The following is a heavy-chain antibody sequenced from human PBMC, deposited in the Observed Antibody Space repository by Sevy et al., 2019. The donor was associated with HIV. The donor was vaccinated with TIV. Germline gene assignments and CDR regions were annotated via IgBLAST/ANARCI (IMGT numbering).Heavy chain of an antibody. CDR2: ISWNSGSI. V-gene: IGHV3-9*01. Sequence: GGSLRLSCAASGFTFDDYAMHWVRQAPGKGLEWVSGISWNSGSIGYADSVKGRFTISRDNAKNSLYLQMNSLRAEDTALYYCAKDIGPGGTGTTDDYWGQGTLVTVSS. CDR1: GFTFDDYA. D-gene: IGHD1-7*01. CDR3: AKDIGPGGTGTTDDY. J-gene: IGHJ4*02.